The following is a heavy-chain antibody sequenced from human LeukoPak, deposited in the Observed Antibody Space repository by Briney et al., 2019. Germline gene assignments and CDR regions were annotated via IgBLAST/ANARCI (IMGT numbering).Heavy chain of an antibody. V-gene: IGHV3-7*01. J-gene: IGHJ4*02. CDR2: IKQDGSEK. CDR1: GFTFSSYW. Sequence: GGXXRLSCAASGFTFSSYWMSWVRQAPGKGLEWVANIKQDGSEKYYVESVKGRFTISRDNAKNSLYLQMNSLRAEDTAVYYCARDPEIFDYWGQGTLVTVSS. CDR3: ARDPEIFDY. D-gene: IGHD5-24*01.